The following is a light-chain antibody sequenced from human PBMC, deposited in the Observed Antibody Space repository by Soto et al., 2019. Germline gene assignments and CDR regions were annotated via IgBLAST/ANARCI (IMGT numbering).Light chain of an antibody. CDR1: QSVSSL. CDR3: QQYAESPLT. Sequence: EIVLTQSPATLSLSPGERATLSCRASQSVSSLLAWYQQKSGQPPRLLVSDASKRATGVPARFSGSGSGTDFTLTVTRLEPEDFAVYYCQQYAESPLTFGGGTKVEIK. V-gene: IGKV3-11*01. CDR2: DAS. J-gene: IGKJ4*01.